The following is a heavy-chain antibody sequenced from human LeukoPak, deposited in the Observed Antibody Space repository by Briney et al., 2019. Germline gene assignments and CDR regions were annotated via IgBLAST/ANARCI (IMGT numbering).Heavy chain of an antibody. J-gene: IGHJ4*02. CDR1: GFTFSSYA. CDR2: ISGSGGST. D-gene: IGHD3-10*01. V-gene: IGHV3-23*01. CDR3: AKGLLWFGELFDY. Sequence: GGSLRLSCAASGFTFSSYAMSWVRQAPGKGLEWVSAISGSGGSTYYADSVKGRFTISRDNSKNTLHLQMNSLRAEDTAVYYCAKGLLWFGELFDYWGQGTLVTVSS.